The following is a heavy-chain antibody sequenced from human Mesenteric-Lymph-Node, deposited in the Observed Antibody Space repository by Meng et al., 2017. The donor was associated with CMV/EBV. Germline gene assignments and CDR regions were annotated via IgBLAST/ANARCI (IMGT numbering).Heavy chain of an antibody. CDR1: GDSVSSNNAA. CDR3: ARGAEEYSGSYFGY. Sequence: LRLSCAISGDSVSSNNAAWNWIRQSPSRGLEWLGRTYYRSKWYNDYAVSVKSRITINPDTSKNQFSLQLNSVTPEDTAVYYCARGAEEYSGSYFGYWGQGTLVTVSS. D-gene: IGHD1-26*01. J-gene: IGHJ4*02. V-gene: IGHV6-1*01. CDR2: TYYRSKWYN.